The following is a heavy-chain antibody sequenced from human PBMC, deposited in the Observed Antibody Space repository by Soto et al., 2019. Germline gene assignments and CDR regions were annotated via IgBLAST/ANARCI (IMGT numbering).Heavy chain of an antibody. V-gene: IGHV4-31*03. Sequence: TLCLSCTVSGGSISSGGYYWSWIRQHPGKGLEWIGYIYYSGSTYYNPSLKSRVTISVDTSKNQFSLKLSSVTAADTAVYYCATLTTVTTFDYWGQGTLVTVSS. J-gene: IGHJ4*02. CDR1: GGSISSGGYY. CDR2: IYYSGST. CDR3: ATLTTVTTFDY. D-gene: IGHD4-17*01.